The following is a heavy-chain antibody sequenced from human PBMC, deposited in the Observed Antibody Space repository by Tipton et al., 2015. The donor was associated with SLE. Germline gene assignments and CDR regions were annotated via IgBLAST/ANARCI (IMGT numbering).Heavy chain of an antibody. D-gene: IGHD6-19*01. CDR2: IYYSGST. CDR3: ARGSSGHGGWSDP. J-gene: IGHJ5*02. Sequence: LRLSCAVSGYSISSGYYWGWVRQPPGKGLEWIGSIYYSGSTNYSPSLKSRVTMSVDTSENRFSLKLTSVTAADTAVYYCARGSSGHGGWSDPWGQGTLVTVSS. CDR1: GYSISSGYY. V-gene: IGHV4-38-2*01.